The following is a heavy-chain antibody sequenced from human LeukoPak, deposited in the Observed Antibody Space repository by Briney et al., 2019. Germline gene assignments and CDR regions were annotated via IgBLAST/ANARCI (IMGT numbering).Heavy chain of an antibody. CDR3: AREGPRGNSQFDY. J-gene: IGHJ4*02. CDR2: IWYDGSNK. V-gene: IGHV3-33*01. Sequence: GGSLRLSCAASGFTFSSYGMHWVRQAPGKGLEWVALIWYDGSNKYYADSVKGRLTISRDNSKNTLYLQMNSLRAEDTAVYYCAREGPRGNSQFDYWGQGTLVTVS. D-gene: IGHD2/OR15-2a*01. CDR1: GFTFSSYG.